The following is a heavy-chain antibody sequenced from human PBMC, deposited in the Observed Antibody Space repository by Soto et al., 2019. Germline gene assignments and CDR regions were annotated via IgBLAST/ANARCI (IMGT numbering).Heavy chain of an antibody. CDR2: IWYDGSDK. CDR3: ARETNDAFDI. V-gene: IGHV3-33*01. CDR1: GPTFSNFG. J-gene: IGHJ3*02. Sequence: QVQLVESGGGVVQPGRSLRLSCAASGPTFSNFGMHWVRQAPGKGLEWVAVIWYDGSDKYYADSVKGRFTISRDNSKNPLYLQMNSLRVEDTAVYYCARETNDAFDIWGQGTMVTVSS.